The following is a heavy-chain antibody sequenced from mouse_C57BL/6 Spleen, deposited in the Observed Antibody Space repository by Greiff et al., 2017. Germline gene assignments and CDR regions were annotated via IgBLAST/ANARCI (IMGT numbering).Heavy chain of an antibody. J-gene: IGHJ1*03. CDR1: GFNIKNTY. CDR3: ARYYYGRSLWYFDV. V-gene: IGHV14-3*01. Sequence: VQLQQSVAELVRPGASVKLSCTASGFNIKNTYMHWVKQRPEQGLEWIGRIDPANGNTKYAPKFQGKATITADTTSNTAYLQLSSLTSEDTAICYCARYYYGRSLWYFDVWGTGTTVTASS. CDR2: IDPANGNT. D-gene: IGHD1-1*01.